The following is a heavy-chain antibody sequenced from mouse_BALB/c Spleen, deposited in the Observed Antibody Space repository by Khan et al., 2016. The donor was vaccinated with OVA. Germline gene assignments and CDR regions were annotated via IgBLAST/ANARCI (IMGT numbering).Heavy chain of an antibody. J-gene: IGHJ4*01. CDR2: IYTYTGEP. V-gene: IGHV9-3-1*01. D-gene: IGHD1-1*01. CDR3: TRDSSRAMDY. Sequence: QIQLVQSGPELKKPGETVKISCKASGYTFTNYGMNWVKQAPGKGLKWMGWIYTYTGEPTYADDFKGRFAFSLESSASTAYLQIHNLTYEDTATYFCTRDSSRAMDYWDLRTSVAVSS. CDR1: GYTFTNYG.